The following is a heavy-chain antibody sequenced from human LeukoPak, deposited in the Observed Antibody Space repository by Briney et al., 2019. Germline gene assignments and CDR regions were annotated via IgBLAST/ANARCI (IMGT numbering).Heavy chain of an antibody. D-gene: IGHD5-12*01. Sequence: GGSLRLSCAASGLTFDDYAMHWVRQAPGKGLEWVSLISWDGGSAYYADSVKGRFTISRDNSKNSLYLQMNSLRAEDTALYYCVRGPGYSGYDYFDYWGQGTLVTVSS. CDR3: VRGPGYSGYDYFDY. CDR1: GLTFDDYA. V-gene: IGHV3-43D*03. CDR2: ISWDGGSA. J-gene: IGHJ4*02.